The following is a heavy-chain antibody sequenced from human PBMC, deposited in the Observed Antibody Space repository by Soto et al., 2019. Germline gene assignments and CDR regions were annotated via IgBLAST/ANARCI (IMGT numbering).Heavy chain of an antibody. D-gene: IGHD2-2*01. CDR3: ARSISLPASADNWFDP. Sequence: SGPTLVNPTQTLTLTCPFSGFSLSTSGVGVGWIRQPPGKALEWLALIYWNDDKRYSSSLQSRLTISRDYSRRQVVLTLTKLDPMDTATYYCARSISLPASADNWFDPWGQGTPVTVSS. J-gene: IGHJ5*02. CDR1: GFSLSTSGVG. CDR2: IYWNDDK. V-gene: IGHV2-5*01.